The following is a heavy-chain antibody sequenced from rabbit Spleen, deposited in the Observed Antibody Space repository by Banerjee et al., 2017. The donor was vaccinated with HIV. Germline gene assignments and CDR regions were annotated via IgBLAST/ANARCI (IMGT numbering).Heavy chain of an antibody. CDR2: IDTGSRDFT. J-gene: IGHJ6*01. CDR1: GVSFSGDSY. D-gene: IGHD8-1*01. V-gene: IGHV1S40*01. Sequence: QSLEESGGDLVKPGASLTLTCIASGVSFSGDSYMCWVRQAPGKGLEWIACIDTGSRDFTYYASWAKGRFTISKTPSTTVTLQMTRLTAAVTATYFCARDSGSSFSCYGMDLWGPGTLVTVS. CDR3: ARDSGSSFSCYGMDL.